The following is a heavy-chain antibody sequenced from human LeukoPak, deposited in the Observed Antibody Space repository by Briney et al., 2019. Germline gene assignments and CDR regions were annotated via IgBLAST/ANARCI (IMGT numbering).Heavy chain of an antibody. CDR2: IYYSGTT. CDR3: ARLPYYYSSGGPRYTFDI. D-gene: IGHD3-10*01. J-gene: IGHJ3*02. V-gene: IGHV4-39*01. CDR1: GGSISSSGSY. Sequence: PSETLSLTCTFSGGSISSSGSYWGRIRQPPGKGLEWIGNIYYSGTTYYNPSLKSRVTISVDTSKNQFSLKLSSVTAADTAVYYCARLPYYYSSGGPRYTFDIWGQGTMVTVSS.